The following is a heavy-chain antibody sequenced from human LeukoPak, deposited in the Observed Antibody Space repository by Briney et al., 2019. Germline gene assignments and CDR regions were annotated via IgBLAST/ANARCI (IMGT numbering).Heavy chain of an antibody. D-gene: IGHD3-3*01. V-gene: IGHV3-30*02. J-gene: IGHJ4*02. CDR3: VKDYDFWSGYYSPTRGYFDY. Sequence: GGSLRLSCAASGFTFSSYGMHWVRQAPGKGLEWVAFIRYDGSNKYYADSVKGRFTISRDNSKNTLYLQMNSLRAEDTAVYYCVKDYDFWSGYYSPTRGYFDYWGQGTLVTVSS. CDR2: IRYDGSNK. CDR1: GFTFSSYG.